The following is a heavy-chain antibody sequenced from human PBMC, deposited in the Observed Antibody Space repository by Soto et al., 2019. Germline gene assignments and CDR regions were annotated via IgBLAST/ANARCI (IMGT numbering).Heavy chain of an antibody. CDR3: ARVAGDSSGYYWFDP. CDR1: GYTFTSYG. CDR2: ISAYNGNT. J-gene: IGHJ5*02. Sequence: QVQLVQSGAEVKKPGASVKVSCKASGYTFTSYGISWVRQAPGQGLEWMGWISAYNGNTNYAQKLQGRVTMTTDTSTSTDYMELRSLRSDDTAVYYCARVAGDSSGYYWFDPWGQGTLVTVSS. V-gene: IGHV1-18*01. D-gene: IGHD3-22*01.